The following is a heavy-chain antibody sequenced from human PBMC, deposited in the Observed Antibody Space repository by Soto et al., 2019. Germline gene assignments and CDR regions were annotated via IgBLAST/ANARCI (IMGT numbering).Heavy chain of an antibody. CDR1: GFTFSSYS. Sequence: SLRLSCAASGFTFSSYSMNWVRQAPGKGLEWVSYISSSSSTIYYADSVKGRFTISRDNAKNSLYLQMNSLRAEDTAVYYCARDQTAARPGEFYYGMDVWGQGTTVTVSS. V-gene: IGHV3-48*01. J-gene: IGHJ6*02. CDR3: ARDQTAARPGEFYYGMDV. D-gene: IGHD6-6*01. CDR2: ISSSSSTI.